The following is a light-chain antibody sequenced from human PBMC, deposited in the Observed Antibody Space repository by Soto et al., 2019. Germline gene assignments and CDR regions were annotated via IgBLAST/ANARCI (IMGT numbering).Light chain of an antibody. Sequence: SVFAQSAVTLSVSPWGRATLSCMASQSISSQLAWYQQKPGEAPRLLIHDASSRAPGSPASLCSSGSGTAFTLPTSSLEPQDFAVYYCQQRHNWPPSITFGQGTRLEIK. CDR2: DAS. CDR3: QQRHNWPPSIT. J-gene: IGKJ5*01. V-gene: IGKV3-11*01. CDR1: QSISSQ.